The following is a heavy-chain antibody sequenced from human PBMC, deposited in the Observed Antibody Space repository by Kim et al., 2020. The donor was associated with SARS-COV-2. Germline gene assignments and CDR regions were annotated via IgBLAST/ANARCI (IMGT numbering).Heavy chain of an antibody. CDR3: AILGYSSSWYDY. V-gene: IGHV4-39*01. J-gene: IGHJ4*02. D-gene: IGHD6-13*01. Sequence: YYNPSLKSRVTISVDTSKNQFSLKLSSVTAADTAVYYCAILGYSSSWYDYWGQGSLVTVSS.